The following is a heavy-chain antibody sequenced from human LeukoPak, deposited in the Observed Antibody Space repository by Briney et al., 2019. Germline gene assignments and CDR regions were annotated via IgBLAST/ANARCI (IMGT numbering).Heavy chain of an antibody. J-gene: IGHJ6*03. Sequence: PGGSLRLSCAASGFTFSSYAMSWVRQAPGQGLEWVSAISGSGGSTYYADSVKGRFTISRDNSKNSLYLQMNSLRTEDTALYYCAKGATRLPNGYYYYYMDVWGKGTTVTVSS. CDR2: ISGSGGST. CDR1: GFTFSSYA. D-gene: IGHD2-15*01. CDR3: AKGATRLPNGYYYYYMDV. V-gene: IGHV3-23*01.